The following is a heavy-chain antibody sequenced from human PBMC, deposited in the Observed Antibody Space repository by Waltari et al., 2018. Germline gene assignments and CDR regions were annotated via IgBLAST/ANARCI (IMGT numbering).Heavy chain of an antibody. D-gene: IGHD3-16*02. CDR2: ISWDGGST. J-gene: IGHJ4*02. CDR3: AKDMGYPGSNYFDY. CDR1: GFPFDDYA. V-gene: IGHV3-43D*04. Sequence: EVQLVESGGVVVQPGGSLRLSCAASGFPFDDYAMHWVRQAPGKGLEWVSLISWDGGSTYYADSVKGRFTISRDNSKNSLYLQMNSLRAEDTALYYCAKDMGYPGSNYFDYWGQGTLVTVSS.